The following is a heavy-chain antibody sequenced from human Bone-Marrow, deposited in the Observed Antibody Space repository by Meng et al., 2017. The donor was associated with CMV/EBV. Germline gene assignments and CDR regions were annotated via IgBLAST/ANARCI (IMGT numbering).Heavy chain of an antibody. D-gene: IGHD4-11*01. Sequence: SETLSLTCTVSGGSISSSSYYWGWIRQPPGKGLEWIGSIYYSGSTYYNPSLKSRVTISVDTSKNQFSLKLSSVTAADTAVYYCARTDSYSNYHYYYYGMDVWGQGTTVTVSS. CDR3: ARTDSYSNYHYYYYGMDV. CDR2: IYYSGST. J-gene: IGHJ6*02. V-gene: IGHV4-39*01. CDR1: GGSISSSSYY.